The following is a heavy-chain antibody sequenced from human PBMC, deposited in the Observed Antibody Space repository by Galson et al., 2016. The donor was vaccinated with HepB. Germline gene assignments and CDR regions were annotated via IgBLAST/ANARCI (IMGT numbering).Heavy chain of an antibody. D-gene: IGHD4-17*01. V-gene: IGHV5-51*01. CDR1: GNAFSPYV. CDR3: ALAETTAVVDYEWSAQYHFAH. J-gene: IGHJ4*02. Sequence: QSGAEVKKPGESLTISSDLSGNAFSPYVIVWVRHLSGKGLAWMGIVSPDDSDTRSTPSFPGQLNISAEKSTTFLQWSSLKASDTVMYYCALAETTAVVDYEWSAQYHFAHWGQGTLVIVSS. CDR2: VSPDDSDT.